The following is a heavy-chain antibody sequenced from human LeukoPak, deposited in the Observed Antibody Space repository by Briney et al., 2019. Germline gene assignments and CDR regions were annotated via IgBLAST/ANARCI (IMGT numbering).Heavy chain of an antibody. D-gene: IGHD6-6*01. Sequence: AGGSLRLSCAASGFTFSTYAMSWVRQAPGKGLECVSAISGSGGTIYYADSVKGRFTISRDNSKNTLYLQMNSLRAEDTAVYYCAKGGSIAIDAFDIWGQGTMVTVSS. J-gene: IGHJ3*02. CDR1: GFTFSTYA. CDR2: ISGSGGTI. CDR3: AKGGSIAIDAFDI. V-gene: IGHV3-23*01.